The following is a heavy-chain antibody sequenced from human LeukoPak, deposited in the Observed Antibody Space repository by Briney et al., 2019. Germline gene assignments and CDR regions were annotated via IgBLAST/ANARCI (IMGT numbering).Heavy chain of an antibody. Sequence: PSETLSLTCAVYGGSFSGYYWSWIRQPPGKGLEWIGEINHSGSTNYNPSLKSRVTISVDTSKNQFSLKLSSVTAADTAVYYCARRAVASGRPKIDYWGQGTLVTVSS. D-gene: IGHD6-19*01. CDR2: INHSGST. CDR3: ARRAVASGRPKIDY. J-gene: IGHJ4*02. V-gene: IGHV4-34*01. CDR1: GGSFSGYY.